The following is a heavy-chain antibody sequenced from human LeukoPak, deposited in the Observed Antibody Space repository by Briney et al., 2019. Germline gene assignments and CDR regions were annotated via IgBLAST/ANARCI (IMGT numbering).Heavy chain of an antibody. CDR2: IDPTDSYT. D-gene: IGHD5-24*01. J-gene: IGHJ4*02. CDR3: ARQSRDGYNFDY. Sequence: PGESLKISCNGSGYXFTTYWITWVRQMPGKGLEWMGRIDPTDSYTNYSPSFQGHVTISADKSISTAYLQWSSLKASDTAMYYCARQSRDGYNFDYWGQGTLVTVSS. V-gene: IGHV5-10-1*01. CDR1: GYXFTTYW.